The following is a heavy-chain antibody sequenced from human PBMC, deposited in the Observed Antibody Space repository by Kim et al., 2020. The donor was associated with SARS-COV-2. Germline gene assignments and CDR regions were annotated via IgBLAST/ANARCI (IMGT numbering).Heavy chain of an antibody. D-gene: IGHD6-13*01. Sequence: KGRFTISRDNAKNTLYLQMNSLRAEDTAVYYCARVLYSSSGGYYYYGMDVWGQGTTVTVSS. V-gene: IGHV3-74*01. CDR3: ARVLYSSSGGYYYYGMDV. J-gene: IGHJ6*02.